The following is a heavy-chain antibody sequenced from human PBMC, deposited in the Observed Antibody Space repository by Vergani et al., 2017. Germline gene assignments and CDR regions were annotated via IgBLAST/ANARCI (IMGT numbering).Heavy chain of an antibody. CDR1: RFDFSDYY. CDR3: AKVGRSEVAGTFGAFDI. CDR2: LSASDRRT. D-gene: IGHD6-19*01. Sequence: QGQLVESGGGLVKPGGSLRLSCAASRFDFSDYYMSWIRQAPGKGLEWVSTLSASDRRTHYADSVKGRFTISRDNSKNTLFLHMNSLRPEDTAVYYCAKVGRSEVAGTFGAFDIWGQGTMVTVSS. V-gene: IGHV3-11*05. J-gene: IGHJ3*02.